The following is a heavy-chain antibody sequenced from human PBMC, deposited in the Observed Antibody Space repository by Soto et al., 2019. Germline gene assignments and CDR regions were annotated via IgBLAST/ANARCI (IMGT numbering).Heavy chain of an antibody. V-gene: IGHV1-18*01. Sequence: QVQLVQSGAEVKKPGASVKVSCKASGYTFTNFGISWVRQAPGQGLEWMGWISAYNGNTNYAQKFQGRVTMTTDTSTSTDYMEVRGLRFDDTAVYYCARGVTPIDYWGQGTLVTVSS. CDR2: ISAYNGNT. J-gene: IGHJ4*02. CDR3: ARGVTPIDY. D-gene: IGHD2-21*02. CDR1: GYTFTNFG.